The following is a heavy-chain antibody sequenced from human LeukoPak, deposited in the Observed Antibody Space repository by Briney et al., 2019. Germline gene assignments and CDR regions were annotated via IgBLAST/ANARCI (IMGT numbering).Heavy chain of an antibody. CDR2: INPNSGGT. CDR1: GYTFTGYY. V-gene: IGHV1-2*02. Sequence: ASVKVSCKASGYTFTGYYMHWVRQAPGQGLAWMGWINPNSGGTNYAQKFQGRVTMTRDTSISTAYMELSRLRSDDTAVYYCARFSYYGSGSYRDYWGQGTLVTVSS. D-gene: IGHD3-10*01. J-gene: IGHJ4*02. CDR3: ARFSYYGSGSYRDY.